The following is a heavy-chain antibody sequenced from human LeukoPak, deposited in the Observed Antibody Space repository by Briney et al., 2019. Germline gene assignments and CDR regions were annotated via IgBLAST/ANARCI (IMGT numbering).Heavy chain of an antibody. CDR1: GGSISSGGYS. D-gene: IGHD6-19*01. Sequence: SETLSLTCAVSGGSISSGGYSWSWIRQPPGKGLEWIGYIYHSGSTYYNPSLKSRVTISVDTSENQFSLQLSSVTAADTAVYYCARSRSGWYVVLDYWGQGTLVTVSS. CDR2: IYHSGST. V-gene: IGHV4-30-2*01. J-gene: IGHJ4*02. CDR3: ARSRSGWYVVLDY.